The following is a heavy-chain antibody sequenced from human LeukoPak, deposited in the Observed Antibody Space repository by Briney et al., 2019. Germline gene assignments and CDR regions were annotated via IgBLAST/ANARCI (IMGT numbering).Heavy chain of an antibody. CDR2: ISSSSSTI. Sequence: PGGSLRLSCAASGFTFSSYSMNWVRQAPGKGLEWVSYISSSSSTIYYADSVKGRFTISRDNAKNSLYLQMNSLRAQGTAVYYCSYGDGNTFDYWGQGTLVTVSS. D-gene: IGHD4-17*01. V-gene: IGHV3-48*01. CDR3: SYGDGNTFDY. J-gene: IGHJ4*02. CDR1: GFTFSSYS.